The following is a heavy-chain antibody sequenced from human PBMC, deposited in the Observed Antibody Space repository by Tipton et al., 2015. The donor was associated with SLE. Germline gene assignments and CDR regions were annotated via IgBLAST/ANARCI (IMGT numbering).Heavy chain of an antibody. D-gene: IGHD6-19*01. Sequence: TLSLTCTVSGGSISSYYWSWIRQPPGKGLEWIGYIYYSGSTNYNPSLKSRVTISVDTSKNQFSLKLSSVTAADTAVYYCARVSSGWYPYYYYYMDVWGKGTTVTVSS. V-gene: IGHV4-59*12. CDR3: ARVSSGWYPYYYYYMDV. CDR2: IYYSGST. CDR1: GGSISSYY. J-gene: IGHJ6*03.